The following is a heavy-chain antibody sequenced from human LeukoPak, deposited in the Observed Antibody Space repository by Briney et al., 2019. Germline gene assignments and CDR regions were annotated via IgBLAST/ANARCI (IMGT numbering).Heavy chain of an antibody. CDR3: ARDLSGIAGYTYGRGIDY. D-gene: IGHD5-18*01. J-gene: IGHJ4*02. CDR2: ISSSSSYI. Sequence: GGSLRLSCAASGFTFSSYSMNWVRQAPGKGLEWVSSISSSSSYIYYADSVKGRFTISIDNAKNSLYLQMNSLRAEDTAVYYCARDLSGIAGYTYGRGIDYWGQGTLVTVSS. CDR1: GFTFSSYS. V-gene: IGHV3-21*01.